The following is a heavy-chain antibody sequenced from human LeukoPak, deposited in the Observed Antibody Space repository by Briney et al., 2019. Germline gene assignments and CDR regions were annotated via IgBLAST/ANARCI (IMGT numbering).Heavy chain of an antibody. CDR3: ARHGSSSSAPDY. J-gene: IGHJ4*02. D-gene: IGHD6-6*01. V-gene: IGHV5-51*01. Sequence: GASLQISCKGSGYSFTSYWIGWVRQLPGKGLEWMGIIYPGDSDTKYSPSFQGQVTISADKSISTAYLQWSSLKASDTAMYYCARHGSSSSAPDYWGQGTLVTVSS. CDR2: IYPGDSDT. CDR1: GYSFTSYW.